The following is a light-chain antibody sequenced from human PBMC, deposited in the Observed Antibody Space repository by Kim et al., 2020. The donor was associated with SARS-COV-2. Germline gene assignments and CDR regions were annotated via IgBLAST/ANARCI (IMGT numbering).Light chain of an antibody. CDR2: GAS. CDR1: RGLSTS. CDR3: QQTNSFPLT. Sequence: DIQMTQSPSSVSASVGDTVTITCRASRGLSTSLAWYQQKPGKAPKLLVYGASSLHSGVPSRFSGSGSGTDFTLTISSLQPEDFATYYCQQTNSFPLTFGGGTKVDIK. V-gene: IGKV1-12*01. J-gene: IGKJ4*01.